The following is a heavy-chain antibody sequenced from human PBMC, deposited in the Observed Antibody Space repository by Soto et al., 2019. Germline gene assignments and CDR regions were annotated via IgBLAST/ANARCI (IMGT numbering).Heavy chain of an antibody. J-gene: IGHJ4*02. CDR1: GFTFSSYG. D-gene: IGHD2-2*01. CDR3: ARALVVPAATLDH. V-gene: IGHV3-33*01. Sequence: GGSLRLSCAASGFTFSSYGMHWVRQAPGKGLEWVAVIWYDGSNKYYADSVKGRSTISRDNSKNTLYLQMNSLRAEDTGVYYCARALVVPAATLDHWGQGTLVTVSS. CDR2: IWYDGSNK.